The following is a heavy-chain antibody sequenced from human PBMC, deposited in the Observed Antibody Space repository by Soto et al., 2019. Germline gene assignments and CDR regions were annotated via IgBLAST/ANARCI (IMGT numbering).Heavy chain of an antibody. CDR3: GRALPAVYCSGGSCYADY. Sequence: GGSLRLSCAASGFTFSSYSMNWVRQAPGKGLEWVSSISSSSSYIYYADSVKGRFTISRDNAKNSLYLQMNSLRAEDTAVYYSGRALPAVYCSGGSCYADYGGRGTLVTVSS. CDR1: GFTFSSYS. J-gene: IGHJ4*02. V-gene: IGHV3-21*01. CDR2: ISSSSSYI. D-gene: IGHD2-15*01.